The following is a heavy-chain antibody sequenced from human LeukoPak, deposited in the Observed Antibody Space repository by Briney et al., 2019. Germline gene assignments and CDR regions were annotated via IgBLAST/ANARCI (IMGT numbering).Heavy chain of an antibody. D-gene: IGHD3-16*01. Sequence: GGSLRLSCAASGLTFSSYDMNWVRQAPGNGLEWISYINTGGSTIYYADSVKGRFTVSRDNAKNSLYLQMNSLRAEDTAVYYCATPMTTFYYMDVWGKGTTVTISS. V-gene: IGHV3-48*03. CDR3: ATPMTTFYYMDV. J-gene: IGHJ6*03. CDR2: INTGGSTI. CDR1: GLTFSSYD.